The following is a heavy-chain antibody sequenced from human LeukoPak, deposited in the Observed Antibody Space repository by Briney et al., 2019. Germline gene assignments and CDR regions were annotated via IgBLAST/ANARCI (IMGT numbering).Heavy chain of an antibody. J-gene: IGHJ3*02. Sequence: SETLSLTCTVSGGSICSSSYYWGWIRQPPGKGLEWIGSIYYSGSTYYNPSLKSRVTISVDTSKNQFSLKLSSVTAADTAVYYCAGRLVEYSSSSGFPAAFDIWGQGTMVTVSS. V-gene: IGHV4-39*01. D-gene: IGHD6-6*01. CDR1: GGSICSSSYY. CDR3: AGRLVEYSSSSGFPAAFDI. CDR2: IYYSGST.